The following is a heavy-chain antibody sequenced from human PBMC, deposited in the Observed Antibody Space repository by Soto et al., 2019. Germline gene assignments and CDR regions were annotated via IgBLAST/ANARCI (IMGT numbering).Heavy chain of an antibody. CDR1: GFSFDDFT. CDR3: TKDFCSRTNCYPAPPMYHYYGMDV. D-gene: IGHD2-2*01. V-gene: IGHV3-43*01. Sequence: GGSLRLSCAASGFSFDDFTMHWVRQAPGKGLEWVSLINWDGTAAYYTDSVKGRFTISRDNRKNSLYLQMNRLGPEDTALYFCTKDFCSRTNCYPAPPMYHYYGMDVWGQGTTVPVSS. J-gene: IGHJ6*02. CDR2: INWDGTAA.